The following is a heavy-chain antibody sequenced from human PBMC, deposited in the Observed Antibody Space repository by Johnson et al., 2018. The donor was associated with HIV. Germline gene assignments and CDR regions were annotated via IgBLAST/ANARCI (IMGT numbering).Heavy chain of an antibody. V-gene: IGHV3-30*19. Sequence: LVESGGGVVQPGGSLRLSCAASGFTFSSYGMHWVRQAPGKGLEWVAVISYDGSNKYYADSVKGRFTISRDNPKNTLYLQMNSLRAEDTAVYYCARGWDWGSLGAFDIWGQGTMVTVFS. CDR1: GFTFSSYG. CDR3: ARGWDWGSLGAFDI. D-gene: IGHD7-27*01. J-gene: IGHJ3*02. CDR2: ISYDGSNK.